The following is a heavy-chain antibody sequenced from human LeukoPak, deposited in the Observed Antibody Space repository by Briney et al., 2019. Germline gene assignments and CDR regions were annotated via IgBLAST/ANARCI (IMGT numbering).Heavy chain of an antibody. CDR2: INHSGST. CDR1: GGSFSGYY. D-gene: IGHD2-2*01. J-gene: IGHJ6*04. V-gene: IGHV4-34*01. CDR3: ARSVVVPAAIPREYYHYGMDV. Sequence: PSETLSLTCAVYGGSFSGYYWSWIRQPPGKGLEWIGEINHSGSTNYNPSLKSRVTISVDTSKNQFSLKLSSVTAADTAVYYCARSVVVPAAIPREYYHYGMDVWGKGTTVTVSS.